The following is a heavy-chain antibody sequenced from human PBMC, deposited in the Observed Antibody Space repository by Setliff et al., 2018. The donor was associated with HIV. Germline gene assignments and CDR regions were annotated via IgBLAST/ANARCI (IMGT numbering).Heavy chain of an antibody. CDR3: ARDPMRASNSLTYWFPDY. CDR1: GFTFSSYW. Sequence: PGGSLRLSCAASGFTFSSYWMSWVRQAPGKGLEWVANINQDGSEKHYVDSVTGRFIISRDNSKNLVYLQMNNLRAEDTAVYYCARDPMRASNSLTYWFPDYWGQGALVTVSS. CDR2: INQDGSEK. V-gene: IGHV3-7*01. D-gene: IGHD2-8*02. J-gene: IGHJ4*02.